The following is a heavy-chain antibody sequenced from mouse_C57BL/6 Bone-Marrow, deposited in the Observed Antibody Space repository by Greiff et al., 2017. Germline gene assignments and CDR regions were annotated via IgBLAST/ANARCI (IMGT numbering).Heavy chain of an antibody. CDR2: INPYNGDT. J-gene: IGHJ1*03. Sequence: VQLQQSGPELVKPGDSVKISCKASGYSFTGYFMNWVMQSHGKSLEWIGRINPYNGDTFYNQKFKGKATLTVDKSSSTAHMELRSLTSEDSAVXYCAEYYDYDVYFDVWGTGTTVTVSA. V-gene: IGHV1-20*01. CDR1: GYSFTGYF. D-gene: IGHD2-4*01. CDR3: AEYYDYDVYFDV.